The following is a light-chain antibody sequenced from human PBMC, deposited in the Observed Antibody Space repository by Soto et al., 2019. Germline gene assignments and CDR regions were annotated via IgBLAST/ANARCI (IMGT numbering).Light chain of an antibody. CDR3: QQYGSSGT. CDR2: DAS. Sequence: EIVLTQSPATLSLSPGERATLSCRASLSVFNYLAWYQQKPGQAPSLLIYDASNRATGVPPRFSGSGSGTDSTLTISRLEPEDFAVYYCQQYGSSGTFGQGTKVDIK. CDR1: LSVFNY. J-gene: IGKJ1*01. V-gene: IGKV3-20*01.